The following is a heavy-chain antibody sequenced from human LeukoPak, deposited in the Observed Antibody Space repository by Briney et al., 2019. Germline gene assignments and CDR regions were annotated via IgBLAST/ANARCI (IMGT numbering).Heavy chain of an antibody. D-gene: IGHD3-22*01. CDR2: IYHSGST. V-gene: IGHV4-4*02. J-gene: IGHJ4*02. CDR1: GGSISSSNW. CDR3: ARGADSSGYYSIFYFDY. Sequence: PSETLSLTCAVSGGSISSSNWWSWVRQPPGKGLEWIGEIYHSGSTNYNPSLKSRVTISVDTSKNQFSLKLSSVTAADTAVYYCARGADSSGYYSIFYFDYWGQGTLVTVSS.